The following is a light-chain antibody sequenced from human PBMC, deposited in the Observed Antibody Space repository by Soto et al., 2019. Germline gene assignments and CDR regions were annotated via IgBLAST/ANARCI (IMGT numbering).Light chain of an antibody. J-gene: IGKJ1*01. CDR2: DAS. CDR3: KRYNGGT. Sequence: DIQMTQSPSTLSASVGDRVTITCRASQNVSSWLAWYQQKPGKAPGLLIYDASSLESGVPSRFSGTGSGPEFPPTIRSLQPDALETYTVKRYNGGTFGQGPRLET. V-gene: IGKV1-5*01. CDR1: QNVSSW.